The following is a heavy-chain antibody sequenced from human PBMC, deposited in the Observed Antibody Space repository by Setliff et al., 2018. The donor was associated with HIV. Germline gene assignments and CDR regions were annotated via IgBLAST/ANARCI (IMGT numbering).Heavy chain of an antibody. Sequence: SETLSLTCAVYGGSFSGYYWSWIRQPPGKGLEWIGEINHSGSTNYNPSLKSRVTISLDTSKNQFSLKLSSVTAADTAVYYCARVDIVVVPSHPNWFDPWGQGTLVTVSS. J-gene: IGHJ5*02. CDR2: INHSGST. D-gene: IGHD2-2*03. V-gene: IGHV4-34*01. CDR1: GGSFSGYY. CDR3: ARVDIVVVPSHPNWFDP.